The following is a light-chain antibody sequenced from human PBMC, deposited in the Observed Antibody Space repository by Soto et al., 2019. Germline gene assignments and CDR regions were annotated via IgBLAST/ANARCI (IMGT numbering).Light chain of an antibody. CDR3: AAWDDSLNGYV. CDR2: SNN. CDR1: SSNIGSNT. V-gene: IGLV1-44*01. J-gene: IGLJ1*01. Sequence: QSALPQPPSASGTPGQRVTISCSGSSSNIGSNTVNWYQQLPGTAPKLLTYSNNQRPSGVPDRFSGSKSGTSASLAISGLQSEDEADYYCAAWDDSLNGYVFGTGTKVTVL.